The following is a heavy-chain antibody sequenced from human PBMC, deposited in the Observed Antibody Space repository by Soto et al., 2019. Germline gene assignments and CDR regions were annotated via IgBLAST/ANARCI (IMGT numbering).Heavy chain of an antibody. CDR1: GGSIRSSNW. CDR3: AKDIYYFDY. CDR2: IYHSGST. V-gene: IGHV4-4*02. J-gene: IGHJ4*02. D-gene: IGHD2-21*01. Sequence: SETLSLTCAVSGGSIRSSNWWSWVRQPPGKGLEWFGEIYHSGSTNYNPSLESRVTISVDKSKNQFSLKLSSLTAADTAVYYCAKDIYYFDYWGQGTLVTVSS.